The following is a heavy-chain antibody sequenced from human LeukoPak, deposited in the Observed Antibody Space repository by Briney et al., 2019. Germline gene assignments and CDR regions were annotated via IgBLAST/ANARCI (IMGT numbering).Heavy chain of an antibody. CDR3: ARDHLLWFGDTPRLFDY. J-gene: IGHJ4*02. Sequence: PGGSLRLSCAASGFTFSSYWMSWVRQAPGKGLEWVANIKQDGSEKYYVDSVKGRFTISRDNAKNSLYLQMNSLRAEDTAVYYCARDHLLWFGDTPRLFDYWGQGTLVTVSS. V-gene: IGHV3-7*01. CDR2: IKQDGSEK. CDR1: GFTFSSYW. D-gene: IGHD3-10*01.